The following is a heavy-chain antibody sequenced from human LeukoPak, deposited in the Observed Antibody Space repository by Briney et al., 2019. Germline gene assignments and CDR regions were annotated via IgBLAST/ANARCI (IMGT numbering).Heavy chain of an antibody. V-gene: IGHV3-23*01. J-gene: IGHJ3*01. Sequence: GGSLRLSCAASGFTFNNYAMTWVRQAPGKGLEWVSSISSTDGTTKYADSVKGRFTISRDNPSNTLYVQMDSLRVEDTAVYYCAKYDFDSGGYPAPDAFDLWGQGTMVTVSS. CDR1: GFTFNNYA. CDR3: AKYDFDSGGYPAPDAFDL. D-gene: IGHD3-22*01. CDR2: ISSTDGTT.